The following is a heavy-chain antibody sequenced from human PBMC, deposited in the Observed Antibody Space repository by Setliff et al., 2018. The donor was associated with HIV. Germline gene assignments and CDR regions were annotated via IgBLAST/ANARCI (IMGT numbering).Heavy chain of an antibody. CDR3: ARDAGAPGRGNPLDY. Sequence: ASVKVSCKTSGYTFTVNHVHWVRQAPGQGVEWVGKISPDSGDTFYAQKFQGRVTLTRDTSITTAYMELSTLRDDDTAVYYCARDAGAPGRGNPLDYWGQGTLVTVSS. V-gene: IGHV1-2*02. J-gene: IGHJ4*02. D-gene: IGHD3-10*01. CDR1: GYTFTVNH. CDR2: ISPDSGDT.